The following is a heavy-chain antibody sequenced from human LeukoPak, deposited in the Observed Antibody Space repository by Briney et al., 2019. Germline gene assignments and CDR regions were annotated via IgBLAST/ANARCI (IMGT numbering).Heavy chain of an antibody. D-gene: IGHD4-17*01. CDR2: ISGSGGST. CDR1: GFTFSSYA. CDR3: ASGLRPYYFDY. V-gene: IGHV3-23*01. Sequence: GGSLRLSCAASGFTFSSYAMSWVRQAPGKGLEWVSAISGSGGSTYYADSVKGRFTISRDNSKNTLYLQMNSLRAEDTAVYFCASGLRPYYFDYWGQGTLVTVSS. J-gene: IGHJ4*02.